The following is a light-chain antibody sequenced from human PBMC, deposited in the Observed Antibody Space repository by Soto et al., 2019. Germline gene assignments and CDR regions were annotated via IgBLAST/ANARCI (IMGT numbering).Light chain of an antibody. V-gene: IGKV1-39*01. CDR2: GAS. CDR1: QSISSY. CDR3: QQSYSVPWT. Sequence: DIQMTQSPSSLSASVGDRVTITCRASQSISSYLNWYQHKPGKAPTVLIYGASSLQSGVLSRFSGRGSGTDFTLTISSLQPEDFATYYCQQSYSVPWTFAQGTQVEIK. J-gene: IGKJ1*01.